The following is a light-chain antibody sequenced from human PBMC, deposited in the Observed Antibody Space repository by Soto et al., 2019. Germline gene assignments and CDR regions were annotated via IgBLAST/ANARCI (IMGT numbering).Light chain of an antibody. CDR1: SSDVGAYNY. Sequence: QSAPTQPASVSGSPGQSITISCTGTSSDVGAYNYVSWYQQHPGKAPKLMIYDVGNRPSGVSNRFSGSKSGNTASLTISGLQAEDEADYYCSSYTTSGAYVFGTGTKLTVL. CDR2: DVG. CDR3: SSYTTSGAYV. V-gene: IGLV2-14*01. J-gene: IGLJ1*01.